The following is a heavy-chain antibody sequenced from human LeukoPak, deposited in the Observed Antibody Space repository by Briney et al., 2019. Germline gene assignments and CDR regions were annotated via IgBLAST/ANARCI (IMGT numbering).Heavy chain of an antibody. J-gene: IGHJ4*02. D-gene: IGHD2-15*01. Sequence: ASVKVSCKASGYTFTGYYMHWVRQAPGQGLEWMGWINPNSGGTNYAQNFQGRVTMTRDTSITTAYMELSRLRSDDTAVYYCARLRGGYCSGGSCYVDYWGQGTLVTVSS. CDR2: INPNSGGT. V-gene: IGHV1-2*02. CDR1: GYTFTGYY. CDR3: ARLRGGYCSGGSCYVDY.